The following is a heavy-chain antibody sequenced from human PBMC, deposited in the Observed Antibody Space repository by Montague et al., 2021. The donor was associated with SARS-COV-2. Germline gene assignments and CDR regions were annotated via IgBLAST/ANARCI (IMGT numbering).Heavy chain of an antibody. D-gene: IGHD3-10*01. J-gene: IGHJ2*01. Sequence: SETLSLTCTVSGGSISSYYWSWIRQPPGKGLEWIGHIYYSGSTNYNPSLKSRVTISVDTSKNQFSLKLSSVTAADTAAYYCARASITMVRGVTRWYFDLWGRGTLVTVSS. V-gene: IGHV4-59*13. CDR1: GGSISSYY. CDR3: ARASITMVRGVTRWYFDL. CDR2: IYYSGST.